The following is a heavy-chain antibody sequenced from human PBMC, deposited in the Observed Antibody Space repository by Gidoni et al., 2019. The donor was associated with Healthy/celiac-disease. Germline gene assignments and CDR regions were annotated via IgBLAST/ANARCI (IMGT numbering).Heavy chain of an antibody. CDR3: ARACTNGVCPFDY. V-gene: IGHV4-39*01. CDR2: IYYSGST. D-gene: IGHD2-8*01. CDR1: GGSISSSSYY. Sequence: QLQLQESGPGLVKPSETLSLTCTVSGGSISSSSYYWGWIRQPPGKGLEWIGSIYYSGSTYYNPSLKSRVTISVDTSKNQFSLKLSSVTAADTAVYYCARACTNGVCPFDYWGQGTLVTVSS. J-gene: IGHJ4*02.